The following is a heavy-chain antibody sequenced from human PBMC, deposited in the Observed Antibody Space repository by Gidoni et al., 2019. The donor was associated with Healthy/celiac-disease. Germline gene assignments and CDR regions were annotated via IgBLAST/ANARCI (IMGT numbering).Heavy chain of an antibody. V-gene: IGHV2-26*01. CDR2: IFSNDEK. D-gene: IGHD3-22*01. J-gene: IGHJ4*02. Sequence: QVTLKESGPVLVKPTETPTLTCTVPGFSLSNARMGVSWIRQPPGKALEWLAHIFSNDEKYYSTSLKSRLTISKDTSKSQVVLTMTNMDPVDTATYYCARALYYYDSSGNPFDYWGQGTLVTVSS. CDR1: GFSLSNARMG. CDR3: ARALYYYDSSGNPFDY.